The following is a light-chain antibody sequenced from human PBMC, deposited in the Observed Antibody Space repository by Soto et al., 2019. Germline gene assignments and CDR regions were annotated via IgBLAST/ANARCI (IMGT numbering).Light chain of an antibody. J-gene: IGLJ1*01. CDR1: SSVVGGYDY. CDR2: DVT. Sequence: QSVLTQPPSVSGSPGQSVTISCTGTSSVVGGYDYVSWYQQHPGKAPKLPIYDVTKRPSGVPDRFSGSKSGNTASLTISGLQAEDEADFFCCSYGGSFPYVFGTGTKVTVL. CDR3: CSYGGSFPYV. V-gene: IGLV2-11*01.